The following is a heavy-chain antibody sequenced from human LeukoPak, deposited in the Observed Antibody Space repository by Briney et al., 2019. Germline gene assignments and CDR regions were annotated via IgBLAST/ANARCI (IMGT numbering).Heavy chain of an antibody. CDR3: ARDRPLGTGDVFDI. J-gene: IGHJ3*02. V-gene: IGHV4-59*01. CDR1: GGSISSDF. D-gene: IGHD1-14*01. Sequence: SGTLSLTCTVSGGSISSDFWSWIRQSPGKGPEWIGYIHYSGSTNYNPSLKSRVTISVDTSKNQFSLRLSSVTAADTAVYYCARDRPLGTGDVFDIWGQGTMVTVSS. CDR2: IHYSGST.